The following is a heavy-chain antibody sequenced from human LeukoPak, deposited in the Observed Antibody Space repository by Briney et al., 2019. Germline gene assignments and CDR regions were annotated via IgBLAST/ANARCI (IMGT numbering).Heavy chain of an antibody. CDR3: TKGRSNHY. Sequence: PGGTLRLSCAASGFTFSDFWMGWGCQGPGGGLGRVSNINLGGSESYYVDSVKGRFTISRDNAKKSLFLQMNSLRAEDTAVYYCTKGRSNHYWGQGTLVTVST. CDR2: INLGGSES. CDR1: GFTFSDFW. J-gene: IGHJ4*02. D-gene: IGHD4-11*01. V-gene: IGHV3-7*01.